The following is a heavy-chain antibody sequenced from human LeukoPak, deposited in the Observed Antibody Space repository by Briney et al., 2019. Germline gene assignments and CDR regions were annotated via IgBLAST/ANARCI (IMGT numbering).Heavy chain of an antibody. CDR3: ARGNWNDDGAVDY. CDR1: GFTFSSYS. V-gene: IGHV3-21*01. D-gene: IGHD1-1*01. Sequence: GGSLRLSCAASGFTFSSYSMNWVRQAPGKGLEWVSSISSSSSYIYYADSVKGRFTISRDNAKNSLYLQMNSLRAEDTAVYYCARGNWNDDGAVDYWGQGTLVTVSS. CDR2: ISSSSSYI. J-gene: IGHJ4*02.